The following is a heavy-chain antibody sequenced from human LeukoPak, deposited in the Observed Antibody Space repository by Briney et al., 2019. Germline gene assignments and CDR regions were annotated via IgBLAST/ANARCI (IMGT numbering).Heavy chain of an antibody. CDR1: GYSITSAYY. CDR3: ARRELGYCSGGRCYSSSFDY. J-gene: IGHJ4*02. CDR2: FFLKGST. V-gene: IGHV4-38-2*02. Sequence: SETLSLTCTVSGYSITSAYYWGWIRQPPGKGLEWIGSFFLKGSTYYNPSLKSRVTISVDTSKNQFSLTLSSVTAADTAVYYCARRELGYCSGGRCYSSSFDYWGQGPLVTVSS. D-gene: IGHD2-15*01.